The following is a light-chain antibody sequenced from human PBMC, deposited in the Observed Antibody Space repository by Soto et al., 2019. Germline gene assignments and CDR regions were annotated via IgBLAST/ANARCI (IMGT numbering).Light chain of an antibody. J-gene: IGLJ2*01. CDR2: SNN. V-gene: IGLV1-47*02. CDR1: SSNIGSNY. Sequence: QSVLTQPPSASGTPGQRVTISCSGSSSNIGSNYVYWYQQLPGTAPKLLIYSNNQRPSGVPDRFSGSKSGTSASLAISGLRSEDEADYYCAAWDDSLSSVVFGGGPKVTVL. CDR3: AAWDDSLSSVV.